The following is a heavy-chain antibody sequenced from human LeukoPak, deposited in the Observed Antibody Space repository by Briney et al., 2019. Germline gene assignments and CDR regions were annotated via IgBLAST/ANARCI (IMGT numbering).Heavy chain of an antibody. J-gene: IGHJ3*02. Sequence: GGSLRLSCAASGFTFTTYWMTWVRQAPGKGLEWVANIKQDGSEKYYVDSVKGRFTISRDNAKNSLYLQMNSLRAEDTAVYYCAKDSPYCGGDCYQDAFDIWGQGTMVTVSS. D-gene: IGHD2-21*02. CDR1: GFTFTTYW. V-gene: IGHV3-7*01. CDR2: IKQDGSEK. CDR3: AKDSPYCGGDCYQDAFDI.